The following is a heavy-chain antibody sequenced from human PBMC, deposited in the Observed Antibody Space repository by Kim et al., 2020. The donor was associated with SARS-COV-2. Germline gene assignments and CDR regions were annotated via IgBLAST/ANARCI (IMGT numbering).Heavy chain of an antibody. CDR3: ARGHSSSLIFDY. J-gene: IGHJ4*02. D-gene: IGHD6-13*01. Sequence: NYTPSRKSRVTMSVATSKNQFSLKLSSVTAADTAVYYCARGHSSSLIFDYWGQGTLVTVSS. V-gene: IGHV4-59*09.